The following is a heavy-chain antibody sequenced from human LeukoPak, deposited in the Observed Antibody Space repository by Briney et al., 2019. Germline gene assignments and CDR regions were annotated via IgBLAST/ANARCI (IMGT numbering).Heavy chain of an antibody. D-gene: IGHD7-27*01. Sequence: PGGSLRLSCAASGFAFDDYGMSWVRQAPGKGLEWVSGINWNGGSTGYADSVKGRFTISRDNAKNSLYLQMNSLRAEDTAVYYCATWGPWSYFDYWGQGTLVTVSS. V-gene: IGHV3-20*04. CDR3: ATWGPWSYFDY. J-gene: IGHJ4*02. CDR2: INWNGGST. CDR1: GFAFDDYG.